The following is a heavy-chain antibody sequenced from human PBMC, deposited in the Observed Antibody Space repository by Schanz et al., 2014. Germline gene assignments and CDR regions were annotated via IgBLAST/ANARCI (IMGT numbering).Heavy chain of an antibody. D-gene: IGHD5-12*01. CDR2: ISNSGYTI. J-gene: IGHJ5*01. Sequence: QVQLVESGGGVVQPGGSLRLSCAASGFTFSDYYMNWIRQAPGKGLEWVSYISNSGYTIYYADSVKGRFTISRDNAKNSLYLQMNSLRAEDTALYYCAKDVYRGYYSVSSDSWGQGTLVTVSS. CDR1: GFTFSDYY. V-gene: IGHV3-11*04. CDR3: AKDVYRGYYSVSSDS.